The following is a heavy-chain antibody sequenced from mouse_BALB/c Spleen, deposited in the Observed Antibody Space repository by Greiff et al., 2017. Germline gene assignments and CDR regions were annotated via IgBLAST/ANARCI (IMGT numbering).Heavy chain of an antibody. J-gene: IGHJ4*01. Sequence: DVMLVESGGGLVKPGGSLKLSCAASGFTFSSYAMSWVRQTPEKRLEWVASISSGGSTYYPDSVKGRFTISRDNARNILYLQMSSLRSEDTAMYYCAREKIYYAMDYWGQGTSVTVSS. CDR2: ISSGGST. CDR3: AREKIYYAMDY. CDR1: GFTFSSYA. V-gene: IGHV5-6-5*01.